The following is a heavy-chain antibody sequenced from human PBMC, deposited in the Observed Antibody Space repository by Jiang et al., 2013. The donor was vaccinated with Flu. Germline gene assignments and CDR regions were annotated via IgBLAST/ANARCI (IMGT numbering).Heavy chain of an antibody. J-gene: IGHJ4*02. Sequence: WMGIIYSGDSDARYSPSFQGQVTFSVDKSISTAYLQWRSLKASDTAMYYCVRLSITGSTGDYWGQGTLVTVSS. V-gene: IGHV5-51*01. CDR3: VRLSITGSTGDY. CDR2: IYSGDSDA. D-gene: IGHD1-20*01.